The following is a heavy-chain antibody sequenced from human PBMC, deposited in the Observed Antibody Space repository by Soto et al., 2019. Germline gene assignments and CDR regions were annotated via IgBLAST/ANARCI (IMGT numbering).Heavy chain of an antibody. CDR3: ARGGAPSYGPGPYYYGMDV. CDR2: ISAYNGNT. V-gene: IGHV1-18*01. J-gene: IGHJ6*02. D-gene: IGHD3-10*01. CDR1: GYTFTSYG. Sequence: GASVKVSCKASGYTFTSYGISWVRQAPGQGLEWMGWISAYNGNTNYAQKLQGRVTMTTDTSTSTAYMELSSLRSEDTAVYYCARGGAPSYGPGPYYYGMDVWGQGTTVTVSS.